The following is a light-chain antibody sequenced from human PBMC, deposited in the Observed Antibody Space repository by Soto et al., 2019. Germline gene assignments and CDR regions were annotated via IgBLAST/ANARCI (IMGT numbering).Light chain of an antibody. Sequence: QSVLTQPASVSGSPGQSITISCTGTSSDVGGYNFVSWYQYHPGKAPKLMIYDVSNRPSGASTRFSGSKSGNTASLTISGLQAEDEADYYCSSYTSSSTQVFGTGTKLTVL. CDR3: SSYTSSSTQV. CDR2: DVS. V-gene: IGLV2-14*03. CDR1: SSDVGGYNF. J-gene: IGLJ1*01.